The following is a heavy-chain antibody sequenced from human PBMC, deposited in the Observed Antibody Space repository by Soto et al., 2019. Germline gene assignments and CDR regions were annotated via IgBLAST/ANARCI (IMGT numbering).Heavy chain of an antibody. V-gene: IGHV4-31*03. CDR2: IYNSGVT. Sequence: PSETLSLTCPVSGGSIRSGCNYWSWIRQPPGKGLEWIGNIYNSGVTHYNPSLKSRVTMSVDKSKNQYSLNVNSVTAADTAVYFCARSVYHDFWSGNNWFDYWGQGTLVTVSS. CDR3: ARSVYHDFWSGNNWFDY. J-gene: IGHJ5*01. D-gene: IGHD3-3*01. CDR1: GGSIRSGCNY.